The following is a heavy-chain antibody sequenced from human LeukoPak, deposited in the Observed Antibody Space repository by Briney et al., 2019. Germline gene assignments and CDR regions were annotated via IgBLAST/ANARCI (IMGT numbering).Heavy chain of an antibody. CDR2: IDGDGNIT. J-gene: IGHJ4*02. Sequence: GGSLRLSCAASGFTFRTYYMHWVRQAPGKGLVWVSRIDGDGNITTYADSVKGRFTISRDNAKNTLYLQMNSLRAEDTAVYYCARISYDSSGYYDYWGQGTLVTVSP. CDR1: GFTFRTYY. D-gene: IGHD3-22*01. V-gene: IGHV3-74*01. CDR3: ARISYDSSGYYDY.